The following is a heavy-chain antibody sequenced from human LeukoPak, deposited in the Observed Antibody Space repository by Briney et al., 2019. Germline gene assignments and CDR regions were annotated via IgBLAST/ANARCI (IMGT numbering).Heavy chain of an antibody. CDR1: GYTGIELS. J-gene: IGHJ3*02. CDR2: FDPEDGET. D-gene: IGHD3-3*01. CDR3: ATHTISGVVTYASLI. Sequence: ASVKVSCKLSGYTGIELSMHWVRQVPGKGLEWMGGFDPEDGETKYAQKFQGRVTMTEDTTTDTAYMELSRLTSEDTAVYYCATHTISGVVTYASLIWGRGTLVTVSS. V-gene: IGHV1-24*01.